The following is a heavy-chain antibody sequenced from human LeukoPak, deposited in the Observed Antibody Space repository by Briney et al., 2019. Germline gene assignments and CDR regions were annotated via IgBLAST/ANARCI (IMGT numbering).Heavy chain of an antibody. CDR2: IIPIFGTA. CDR1: GGTFSSYA. V-gene: IGHV1-69*13. Sequence: ASVKVSCKASGGTFSSYAISWVRQAAGQGLEWMGGIIPIFGTANYAQKFQGRVTITADESTSTAYMELSSLRSEDTAVYYCARGSRQQLSWFDPWGQGTLVTVSS. J-gene: IGHJ5*02. D-gene: IGHD6-13*01. CDR3: ARGSRQQLSWFDP.